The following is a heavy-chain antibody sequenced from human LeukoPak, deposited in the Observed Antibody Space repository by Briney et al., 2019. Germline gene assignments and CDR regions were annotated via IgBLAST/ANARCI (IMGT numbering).Heavy chain of an antibody. V-gene: IGHV3-64D*09. CDR2: ISSNGGST. CDR1: GFTFSSYA. Sequence: GGSLRLSCSASGFTFSSYAMHWVRQAPGKGLEYVSAISSNGGSTYYADSVKGRFTISRDNYKNTLNLQMSSLRAEDTAVYYCVVSYLYAFDIWGEGTMVTVSS. J-gene: IGHJ3*02. CDR3: VVSYLYAFDI. D-gene: IGHD5-18*01.